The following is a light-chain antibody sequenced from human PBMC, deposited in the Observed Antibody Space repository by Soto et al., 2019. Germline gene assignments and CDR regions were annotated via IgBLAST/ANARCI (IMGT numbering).Light chain of an antibody. CDR3: QQANSFPIT. CDR1: QSISSW. CDR2: AAS. V-gene: IGKV1-12*01. J-gene: IGKJ4*01. Sequence: DIQMTQSPSSVSASVGDRVTITCRASQSISSWLAWYQQKPGKAPTLLIYAASSLQSGVPSRFSGSGSGTDFTLTISSLQPEDFATYYCQQANSFPITFGGGTKVEIK.